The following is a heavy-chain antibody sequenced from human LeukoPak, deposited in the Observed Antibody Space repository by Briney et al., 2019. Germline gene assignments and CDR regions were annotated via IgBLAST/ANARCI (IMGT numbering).Heavy chain of an antibody. CDR1: GGTFSSYA. J-gene: IGHJ3*02. D-gene: IGHD3-22*01. CDR3: ASPGDPMIVVANAFDI. CDR2: IIPILGIA. Sequence: ASVKVSCKASGGTFSSYAISWVRQAPGQGLEWMGRIIPILGIANYAQKFQGRVTITADKSTSTAYMELSSLRSEDTAVYYCASPGDPMIVVANAFDIWGQGTMVTVSS. V-gene: IGHV1-69*04.